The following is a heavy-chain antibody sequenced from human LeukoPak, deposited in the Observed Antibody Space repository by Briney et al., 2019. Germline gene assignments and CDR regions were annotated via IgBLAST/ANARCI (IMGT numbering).Heavy chain of an antibody. CDR2: IYHSGST. CDR3: ARDKGYLYYYMDV. J-gene: IGHJ6*03. D-gene: IGHD3-22*01. CDR1: GYSISSDYY. Sequence: PSETLSLTCTVSGYSISSDYYWGWIRQPPGKGLEWIGSIYHSGSTYYNPSLNSRVTISLDTSKNQFSLRLSSVTAADTAVYYCARDKGYLYYYMDVWGKGTTVTVSS. V-gene: IGHV4-38-2*02.